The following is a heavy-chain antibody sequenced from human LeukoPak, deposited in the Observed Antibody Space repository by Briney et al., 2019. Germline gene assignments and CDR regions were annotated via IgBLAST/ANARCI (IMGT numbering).Heavy chain of an antibody. V-gene: IGHV1-3*01. Sequence: GASVKVSCKATGCTFTSYAMHWVRQAPGQRLEWMGWINAGNGNTKYSQKFQGRVTLTRDTSASTAYMELSSLRSEDTAVYYCARMRGYCSGGSCYFDYWGQGTLVTVSS. CDR2: INAGNGNT. CDR1: GCTFTSYA. J-gene: IGHJ4*02. CDR3: ARMRGYCSGGSCYFDY. D-gene: IGHD2-15*01.